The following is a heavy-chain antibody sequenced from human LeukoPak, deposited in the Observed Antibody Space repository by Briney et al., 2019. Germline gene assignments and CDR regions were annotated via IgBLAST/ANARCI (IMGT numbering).Heavy chain of an antibody. D-gene: IGHD3-10*01. CDR1: GFPFYYYA. CDR3: AKDIRPMVRGGGTFDI. V-gene: IGHV3-9*01. CDR2: ISWNSGNI. J-gene: IGHJ3*02. Sequence: GRSLRLSFAASGFPFYYYAMHWVRPAPGKGLERVSGISWNSGNIDYADSVKGRFTISRDNAKNSLYLQMNSLRAEDTALYYCAKDIRPMVRGGGTFDIWGQGTMVTVSS.